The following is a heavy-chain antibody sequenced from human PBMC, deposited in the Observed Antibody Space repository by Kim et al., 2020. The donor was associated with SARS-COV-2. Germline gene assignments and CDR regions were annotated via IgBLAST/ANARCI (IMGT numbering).Heavy chain of an antibody. V-gene: IGHV4-34*01. CDR3: ARGILRLWYFDL. J-gene: IGHJ2*01. D-gene: IGHD2-15*01. CDR2: INHSGST. CDR1: GGSFSGYY. Sequence: SETLSLTCAVYGGSFSGYYWSWIRQPPGKGLEWIGEINHSGSTNYNPSLKSRVTISVDTSKNQFSLKLSSVTAADTAVYYRARGILRLWYFDLWGRGTLV.